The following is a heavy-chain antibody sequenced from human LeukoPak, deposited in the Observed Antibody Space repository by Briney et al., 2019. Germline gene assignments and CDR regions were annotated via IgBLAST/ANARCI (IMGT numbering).Heavy chain of an antibody. Sequence: PGGSLRLSCAASGFTFSSYSMNWVRQAPGKGLEWVSSISSSSSYIYYADSVKGRFTISRDNAKNSLYLQMNSLRAEDTAVYYCAREKNTVTTDAYMDVWGKGTTVTVSS. CDR3: AREKNTVTTDAYMDV. J-gene: IGHJ6*03. V-gene: IGHV3-21*01. CDR1: GFTFSSYS. CDR2: ISSSSSYI. D-gene: IGHD4-11*01.